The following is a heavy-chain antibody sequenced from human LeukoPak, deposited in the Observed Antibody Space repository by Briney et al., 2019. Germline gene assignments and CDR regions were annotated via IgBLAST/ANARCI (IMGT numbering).Heavy chain of an antibody. CDR3: ATTGTTGNANDY. Sequence: GGSLRLSCAASGFTFSSYAMHWVRQAPGKGLEYVSAISSNGGSTYYANSVKGRFTISRDNSKNTLYLQMGSLRAEDMAVYYCATTGTTGNANDYWGQGTLVTVSS. CDR1: GFTFSSYA. CDR2: ISSNGGST. D-gene: IGHD1-7*01. J-gene: IGHJ4*02. V-gene: IGHV3-64*01.